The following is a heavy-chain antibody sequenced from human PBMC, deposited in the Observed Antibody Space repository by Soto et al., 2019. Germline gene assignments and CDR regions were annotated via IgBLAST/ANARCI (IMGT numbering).Heavy chain of an antibody. CDR2: IQNDGSRT. CDR1: GFTFDYYW. Sequence: EVQLVESEGGLVQRGGSLRLSCAASGFTFDYYWMHWVRQAPGQGLVWVAHIQNDGSRTNYADSVKGRFTISRDNAKNTMYLQMNSLGAEDTAVYYCARGKVGGFDLWGQGKTVTVSS. D-gene: IGHD2-15*01. V-gene: IGHV3-74*01. J-gene: IGHJ3*01. CDR3: ARGKVGGFDL.